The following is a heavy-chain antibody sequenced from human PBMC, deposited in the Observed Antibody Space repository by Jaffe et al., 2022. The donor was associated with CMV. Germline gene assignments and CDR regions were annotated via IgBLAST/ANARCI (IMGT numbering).Heavy chain of an antibody. Sequence: EVQLVESGGGLVQPGGSLRLSCAASGFTVSSNYMSWVRQTPGKGLEWVSVVYSGHNTYYADSVKGRFTISRDSSKNTLYLQMNSLRVEDTAVYYCARLGYDGAALDIWGQGTMVTVSS. V-gene: IGHV3-66*04. J-gene: IGHJ3*02. CDR3: ARLGYDGAALDI. D-gene: IGHD3-22*01. CDR2: VYSGHNT. CDR1: GFTVSSNY.